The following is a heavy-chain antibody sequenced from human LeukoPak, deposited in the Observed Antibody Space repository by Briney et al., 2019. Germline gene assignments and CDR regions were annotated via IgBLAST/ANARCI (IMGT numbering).Heavy chain of an antibody. CDR3: AGMVRAPYYGMDV. J-gene: IGHJ6*04. D-gene: IGHD3-10*01. Sequence: GGSLRLSCAASGFTFSSYAMSWVRQAPGKGLEWVSAISGSGGSTYYAYSVKGRFTISRDNSKNTLYLQMNSLRAEDTAVYYCAGMVRAPYYGMDVWGKGTMVTVSS. V-gene: IGHV3-23*01. CDR2: ISGSGGST. CDR1: GFTFSSYA.